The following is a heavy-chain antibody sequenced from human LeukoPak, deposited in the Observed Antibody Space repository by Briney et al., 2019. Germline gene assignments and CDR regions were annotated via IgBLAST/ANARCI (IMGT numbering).Heavy chain of an antibody. CDR2: IKEDGSEK. Sequence: GGSLRLSCAASGFTFLSYSMNWVRQAPGKGLECVAKIKEDGSEKHYVDSVKGRFTISRDNAKNSLYLQMNSLRAEDTAVYYCARDYTGGWNDYWGQGTLVTVSS. CDR1: GFTFLSYS. J-gene: IGHJ4*02. D-gene: IGHD7-27*01. V-gene: IGHV3-7*01. CDR3: ARDYTGGWNDY.